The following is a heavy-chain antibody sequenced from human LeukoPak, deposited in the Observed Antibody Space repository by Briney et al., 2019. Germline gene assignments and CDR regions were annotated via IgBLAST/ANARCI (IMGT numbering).Heavy chain of an antibody. D-gene: IGHD3-3*01. Sequence: GASVKVSCKASGYTFTGYYMHWVRQAPGQGLEWMGWINPNSGGTNYAQKFQGRVTMTRDTSISTAYMELSRLRSDDTAVYYCARGRFFGVVIPFDYWGQGTLVTVSS. CDR1: GYTFTGYY. CDR2: INPNSGGT. V-gene: IGHV1-2*02. J-gene: IGHJ4*02. CDR3: ARGRFFGVVIPFDY.